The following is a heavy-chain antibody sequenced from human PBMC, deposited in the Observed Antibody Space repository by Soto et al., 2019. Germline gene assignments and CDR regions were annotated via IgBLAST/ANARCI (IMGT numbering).Heavy chain of an antibody. CDR2: IYYSGST. CDR3: AKSRARGPYSSSLGGTLN. D-gene: IGHD6-6*01. V-gene: IGHV4-31*03. J-gene: IGHJ4*02. CDR1: GGSISSGGYY. Sequence: QVQLQESGPGLVKPSQTLSLTCTVSGGSISSGGYYWSWIRQHPGKGLEWIGYIYYSGSTYYNPSLKSRVTISVDTSKNQFSLKLSSVPAADTAIYYCAKSRARGPYSSSLGGTLNWGQGTLVTVSS.